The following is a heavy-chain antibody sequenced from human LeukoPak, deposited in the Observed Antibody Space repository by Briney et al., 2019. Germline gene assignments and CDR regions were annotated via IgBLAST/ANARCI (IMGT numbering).Heavy chain of an antibody. CDR2: ISGSGGST. D-gene: IGHD3-22*01. CDR1: GFTFSSYA. V-gene: IGHV3-23*01. J-gene: IGHJ4*02. Sequence: GGSLRLSCAASGFTFSSYAMSWVRQAPGKGLEWVSAISGSGGSTYYADSVKGRFTISRDNSKNTLYLQMNSLRAEDTAVYYCAKVKWRYYDSSGHYFDHWGQGTLVTVSS. CDR3: AKVKWRYYDSSGHYFDH.